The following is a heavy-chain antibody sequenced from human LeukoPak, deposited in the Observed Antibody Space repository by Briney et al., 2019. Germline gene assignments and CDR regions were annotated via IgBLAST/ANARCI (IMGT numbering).Heavy chain of an antibody. D-gene: IGHD5-12*01. CDR2: INPNSGDT. CDR3: ARVDSGHDYGPS. V-gene: IGHV1-2*06. Sequence: ASVKVCCKASGYTFTAYYMHWVRQVPGQGLEWMGRINPNSGDTDYAQKFQGRVIMTRDTSISTAYMEVSRLRSDDTAVYYCARVDSGHDYGPSWGQGTTVTVSS. J-gene: IGHJ3*01. CDR1: GYTFTAYY.